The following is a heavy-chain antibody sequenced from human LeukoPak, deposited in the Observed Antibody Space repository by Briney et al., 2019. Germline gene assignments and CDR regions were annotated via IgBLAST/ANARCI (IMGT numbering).Heavy chain of an antibody. D-gene: IGHD6-19*01. CDR1: GDSISNYY. J-gene: IGHJ4*02. CDR2: MYNRGST. Sequence: SETLSLTCTVSGDSISNYYWRWIRQAPGKELEWIGYMYNRGSTIYTPPLKSRVTISTDTSKNQFSLRLTSVTAADTAVYYCARAEKAVTGTLDSWGQGTLITVSS. CDR3: ARAEKAVTGTLDS. V-gene: IGHV4-59*01.